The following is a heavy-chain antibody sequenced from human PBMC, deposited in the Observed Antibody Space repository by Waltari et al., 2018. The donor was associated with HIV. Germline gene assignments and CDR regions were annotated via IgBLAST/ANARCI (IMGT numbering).Heavy chain of an antibody. CDR2: IKQDGSEK. D-gene: IGHD3-9*01. CDR3: ARDGKLRYFDWLADY. J-gene: IGHJ4*02. Sequence: EVQLVESGGGLVQPGGSLRLSCAASGFTFGSYWMSWVRQAPGKGLEWVANIKQDGSEKYYVDSVKGRFTISRDNAKNSLYLQMNSLRAEDTAVYYCARDGKLRYFDWLADYWGQGTLVTVSS. V-gene: IGHV3-7*01. CDR1: GFTFGSYW.